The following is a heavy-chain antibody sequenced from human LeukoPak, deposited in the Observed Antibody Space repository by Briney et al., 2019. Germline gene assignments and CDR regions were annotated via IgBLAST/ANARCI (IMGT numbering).Heavy chain of an antibody. CDR1: GVTVSRNY. CDR2: IYNCGST. D-gene: IGHD6-19*01. V-gene: IGHV3-53*01. CDR3: ARESAAYSRGWKNAFCG. Sequence: GDPLTLPCSVSGVTVSRNYMSWLRQPPGKGREGFGDIYNCGSTHYPDPLKGRLTITRDNYKNMLSLQMNSLSAGDTAVFNCARESAAYSRGWKNAFCGWGKVVMVT. J-gene: IGHJ3*01.